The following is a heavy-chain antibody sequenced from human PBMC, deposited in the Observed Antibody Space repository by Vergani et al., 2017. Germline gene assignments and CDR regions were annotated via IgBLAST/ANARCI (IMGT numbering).Heavy chain of an antibody. V-gene: IGHV4-30-4*01. CDR2: IYYSGST. D-gene: IGHD3-16*02. CDR3: ARGRLFNDYVWGSYRYTENRNWYFDL. Sequence: QVQLQESGPGLVKPSQTLSLTCTVSGGSISSGDYYWSWIRQPPGKGLEWIGYIYYSGSTYYNPSLKSRVTISVDTSKNQFSLKLSSVTAADTAVYYCARGRLFNDYVWGSYRYTENRNWYFDLWGRGTLVTVSS. CDR1: GGSISSGDYY. J-gene: IGHJ2*01.